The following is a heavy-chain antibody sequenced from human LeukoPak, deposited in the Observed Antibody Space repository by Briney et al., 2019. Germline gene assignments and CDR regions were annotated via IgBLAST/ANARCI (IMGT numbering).Heavy chain of an antibody. Sequence: PGGSLRLSCAASGFTFSRYAMSWVRQAPGKWLEWVSGISGSGGSTYYADSVMGRFTISRDNSKNTLYLQMNSLRAEDTAVYYCAKGGRVTPSGWFDPWGQGTLVTVSS. V-gene: IGHV3-23*01. CDR2: ISGSGGST. D-gene: IGHD1-26*01. J-gene: IGHJ5*02. CDR3: AKGGRVTPSGWFDP. CDR1: GFTFSRYA.